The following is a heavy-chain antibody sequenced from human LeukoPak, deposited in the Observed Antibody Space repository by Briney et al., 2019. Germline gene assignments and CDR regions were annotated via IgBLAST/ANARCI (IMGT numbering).Heavy chain of an antibody. CDR1: GGSISSYF. D-gene: IGHD4-17*01. J-gene: IGHJ6*02. Sequence: SETLSLTCTVSGGSISSYFWGWIRQPPGKGLEWIGYIYYSGSTNYNPSLKSRVTISVDASKNQFSLKLSSVTAADTAVYYCARRTTVQTSYYYGMDVWGQGTTVTVSS. V-gene: IGHV4-59*08. CDR3: ARRTTVQTSYYYGMDV. CDR2: IYYSGST.